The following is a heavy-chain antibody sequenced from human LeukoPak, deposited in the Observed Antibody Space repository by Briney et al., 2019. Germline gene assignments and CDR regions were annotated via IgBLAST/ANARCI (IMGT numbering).Heavy chain of an antibody. D-gene: IGHD1-26*01. J-gene: IGHJ4*02. Sequence: SVKVSCKASGGTFSSYAISWVRQAPGQGLEWMGMIIPIFGIANYAQKFQGRVTITADKSTSTAYMELSSLRSEDTAVYYCARGPKWELHPVFDYWGQGTLVTVSS. V-gene: IGHV1-69*04. CDR1: GGTFSSYA. CDR3: ARGPKWELHPVFDY. CDR2: IIPIFGIA.